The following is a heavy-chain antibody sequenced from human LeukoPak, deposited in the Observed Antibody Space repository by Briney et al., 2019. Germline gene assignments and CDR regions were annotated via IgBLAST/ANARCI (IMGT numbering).Heavy chain of an antibody. J-gene: IGHJ4*02. CDR3: ARGRPHGNDY. CDR1: GFTFSSYW. CDR2: IASDGSST. D-gene: IGHD4-17*01. Sequence: GGSLRLSCAASGFTFSSYWMNWARQAPGKGLVWVSRIASDGSSTTYADSVKGRFSISRDDAKNTLYLQMNSLRVEDTAVYYCARGRPHGNDYWGQGTLVTVSS. V-gene: IGHV3-74*01.